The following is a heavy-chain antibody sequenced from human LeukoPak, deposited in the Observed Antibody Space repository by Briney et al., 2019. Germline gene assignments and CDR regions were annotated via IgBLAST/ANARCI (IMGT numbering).Heavy chain of an antibody. D-gene: IGHD3-16*01. Sequence: HTGGSLRLSCAASGFTFSTYSMNWVRQAPGKGLEWVASINHNGNVNYYVDPVKGRFTISRDNAKNSLYLQMSNLRAEDTAVYFCARGGGLDVWGQGATVTVSS. CDR3: ARGGGLDV. V-gene: IGHV3-7*03. J-gene: IGHJ6*02. CDR1: GFTFSTYS. CDR2: INHNGNVN.